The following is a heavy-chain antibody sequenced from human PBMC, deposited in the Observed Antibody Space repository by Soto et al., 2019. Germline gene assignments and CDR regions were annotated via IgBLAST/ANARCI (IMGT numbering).Heavy chain of an antibody. V-gene: IGHV3-33*01. CDR2: IWYDGSNK. CDR1: GFTFSSYG. D-gene: IGHD3-10*01. CDR3: ARSGGSGSYSNGDPCDY. J-gene: IGHJ4*02. Sequence: QVQLVESGGGVVQPGRSLRLSCAASGFTFSSYGMHWVRQAPGKGLEWVAVIWYDGSNKYYSDSVKGRFTISRDNSKNTLYLQMNSLTADDTAVYYCARSGGSGSYSNGDPCDYWGQGTLVTVSS.